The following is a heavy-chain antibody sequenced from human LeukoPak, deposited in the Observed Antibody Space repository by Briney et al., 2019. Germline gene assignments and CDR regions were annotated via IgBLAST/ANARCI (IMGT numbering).Heavy chain of an antibody. CDR3: ARDQVVATDLGY. J-gene: IGHJ4*02. CDR2: INSDGSST. V-gene: IGHV3-74*01. Sequence: GGSLRLSYAASGFTFSSYWMHWVRHAPGKGLVWVSRINSDGSSTSYADSVKGRFTISRDNAKNTLYLQMNSLRAEDTAVYYCARDQVVATDLGYWGQGTLVTVSS. D-gene: IGHD5-12*01. CDR1: GFTFSSYW.